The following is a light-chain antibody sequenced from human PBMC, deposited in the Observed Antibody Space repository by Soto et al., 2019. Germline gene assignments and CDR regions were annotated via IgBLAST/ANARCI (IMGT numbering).Light chain of an antibody. J-gene: IGKJ1*01. CDR2: VAS. CDR3: QQLNIYPPWT. Sequence: DIQLTQSPSFLSASVGDRVTITCRASQGISSYLAWYQQRPGKAPKLLIYVASPLQSEVPSRFSGSGPGTEFNLTISSLQAEDCATYYCQQLNIYPPWTFGQGTKVEIK. V-gene: IGKV1-9*01. CDR1: QGISSY.